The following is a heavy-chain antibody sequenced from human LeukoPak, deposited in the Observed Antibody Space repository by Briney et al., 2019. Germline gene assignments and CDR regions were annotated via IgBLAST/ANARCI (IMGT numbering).Heavy chain of an antibody. D-gene: IGHD5-12*01. CDR1: GFTFSTYI. Sequence: PGGSLTLSCAASGFTFSTYIMNWVRQAPGKGLERISYISGSGSGSTKYYAESVKGRFTISRDNAKNSLYLQMNSLRDGDTAMYYCARADTVAFNYFDYWGQGTLVTVSS. CDR3: ARADTVAFNYFDY. CDR2: ISGSGSGSTK. J-gene: IGHJ4*02. V-gene: IGHV3-48*02.